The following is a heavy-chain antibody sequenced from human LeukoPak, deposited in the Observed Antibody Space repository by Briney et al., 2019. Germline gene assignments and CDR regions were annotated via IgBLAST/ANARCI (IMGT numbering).Heavy chain of an antibody. CDR2: IKQDGSEK. CDR3: ARGDTAMSDAFDI. D-gene: IGHD5-18*01. CDR1: GFTFSGYW. V-gene: IGHV3-7*04. Sequence: GGSLRLSCAASGFTFSGYWMSWVRQAPGKGLEWVANIKQDGSEKYYVDSVKGRFTISRDNAKDSLYLQMNSLRAEDTAVYYCARGDTAMSDAFDIWGQGTMVTVSS. J-gene: IGHJ3*02.